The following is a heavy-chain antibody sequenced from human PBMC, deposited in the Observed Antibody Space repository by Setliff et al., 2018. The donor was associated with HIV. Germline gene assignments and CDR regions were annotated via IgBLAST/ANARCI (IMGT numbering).Heavy chain of an antibody. CDR3: ARDVNFYYEGGNWFDP. D-gene: IGHD3-22*01. CDR1: GYTFSSYD. V-gene: IGHV1-8*02. CDR2: MNPNSGNT. J-gene: IGHJ5*02. Sequence: GASVKVSCKASGYTFSSYDINWVRQATGQGLEWMGWMNPNSGNTGYAQKFQGRVTMTRDTSISTAYMELSRLRSDDTAVYYCARDVNFYYEGGNWFDPWGQGTLVTVSS.